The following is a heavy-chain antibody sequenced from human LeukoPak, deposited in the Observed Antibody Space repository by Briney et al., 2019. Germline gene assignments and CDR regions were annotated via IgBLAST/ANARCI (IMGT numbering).Heavy chain of an antibody. J-gene: IGHJ4*02. CDR1: GFTLTAYW. V-gene: IGHV3-74*01. CDR3: ATKQWLAPPPDS. CDR2: INTDGTVT. Sequence: GGTLRLSCAAPGFTLTAYWVLWVPQAPGKRLESVSRINTDGTVTTYADSVKCRFTVSRDNADNTMFLQMNSVRDEDTAVHYCATKQWLAPPPDSWGQGTPVTVSS. D-gene: IGHD6-19*01.